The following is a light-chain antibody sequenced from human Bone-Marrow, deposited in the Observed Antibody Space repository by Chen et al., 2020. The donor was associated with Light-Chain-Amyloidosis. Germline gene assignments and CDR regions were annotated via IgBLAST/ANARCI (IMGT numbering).Light chain of an antibody. CDR2: SAY. V-gene: IGKV1-39*01. Sequence: DIQMTQSPSSLSAFVGDAVAITCRASQTISIYLNWYQHKPGKAPKLLIYSAYNLQRGVPSRFSGRGSETDFTLNVSSLQPEDFETYYCQQSYTSPFTFGPGTKVDIK. CDR3: QQSYTSPFT. J-gene: IGKJ3*01. CDR1: QTISIY.